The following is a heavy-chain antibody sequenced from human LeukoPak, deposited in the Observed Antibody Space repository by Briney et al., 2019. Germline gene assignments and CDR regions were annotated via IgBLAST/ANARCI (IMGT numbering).Heavy chain of an antibody. CDR3: ARGRITYYGMDV. Sequence: KCSQTLSLTCAISGDSVSRNSAAWNWIRQSPSRGLEWLGRTYYRSKWYDDFAESVKSRITINPDTSKNQFSLQLNSVTPEDTAVYYCARGRITYYGMDVWGQGTTVTVSS. V-gene: IGHV6-1*01. J-gene: IGHJ6*02. CDR1: GDSVSRNSAA. CDR2: TYYRSKWYD. D-gene: IGHD5-24*01.